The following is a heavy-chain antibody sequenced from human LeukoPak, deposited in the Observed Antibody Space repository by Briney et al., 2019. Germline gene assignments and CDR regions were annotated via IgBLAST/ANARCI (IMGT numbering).Heavy chain of an antibody. V-gene: IGHV3-30*18. CDR1: GFTFSSYG. CDR2: ISYDGSNK. Sequence: AGGSLRLSCAASGFTFSSYGMHWVRQAPGKGLEWEAVISYDGSNKYYADSVKGRFTISRDNSKNTLYLQMNSLRAEDTAVYYCAKELFSGFDYWGQGTLVTVSS. CDR3: AKELFSGFDY. J-gene: IGHJ4*02. D-gene: IGHD3-10*01.